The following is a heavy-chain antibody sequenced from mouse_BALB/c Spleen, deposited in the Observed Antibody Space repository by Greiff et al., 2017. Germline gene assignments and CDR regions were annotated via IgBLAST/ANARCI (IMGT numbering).Heavy chain of an antibody. CDR3: ARDRGFFDY. Sequence: EVNVVESGGGLVQPGGSLRLSCATSGFTFTDYYMSWVRQPPGKALEWLGFIRNKANGYTTEYSASVKGRFTISRDNSQSILYLQMNTLRAEDSATYYCARDRGFFDYWGQGTTLTVSS. V-gene: IGHV7-3*02. J-gene: IGHJ2*01. CDR1: GFTFTDYY. CDR2: IRNKANGYTT.